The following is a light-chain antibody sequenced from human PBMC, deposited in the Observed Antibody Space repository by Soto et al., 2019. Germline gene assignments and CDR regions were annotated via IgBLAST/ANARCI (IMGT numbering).Light chain of an antibody. V-gene: IGLV1-51*01. CDR1: RSHIGGNS. Sequence: QSVLPQPPSSSAASVQKVTMSCSGSRSHIGGNSVSWYQQLPGTAPKLLIYDDNKRPSGIPDRFSGSKSGTSATLGITGLQTGDDADYSCGSWDRSLSAYVLGSATKVTVL. J-gene: IGLJ1*01. CDR3: GSWDRSLSAYV. CDR2: DDN.